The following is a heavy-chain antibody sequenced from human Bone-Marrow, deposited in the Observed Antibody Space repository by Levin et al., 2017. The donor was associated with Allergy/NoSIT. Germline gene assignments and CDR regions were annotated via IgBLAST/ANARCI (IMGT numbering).Heavy chain of an antibody. CDR2: ISHAGST. V-gene: IGHV4-59*01. J-gene: IGHJ5*02. CDR3: ARFYTSGWYWLDP. Sequence: TSQTLSLTCTVSGGSIGTSDWSWIRQSPGKGLEWIGFISHAGSTNYNPSLKSRVSISVDTSKNQFFLKLQSVTAADTAVYYCARFYTSGWYWLDPWGQGTLVSVSS. CDR1: GGSIGTSD. D-gene: IGHD6-19*01.